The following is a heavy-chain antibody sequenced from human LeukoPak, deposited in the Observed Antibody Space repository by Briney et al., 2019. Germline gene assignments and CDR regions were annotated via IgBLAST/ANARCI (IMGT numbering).Heavy chain of an antibody. J-gene: IGHJ6*03. CDR3: TRHGDYYGSGSYYQYYYYYYMDV. V-gene: IGHV3-73*01. Sequence: GGSLRLSCAASGFTFSGSAMHWVRQASGKGLGWVGRIRSKANSYATAYAASVKGRFTISRDDSKNKAYLQMNSLKTEDTAVYYCTRHGDYYGSGSYYQYYYYYYMDVWGKGTTVTVSS. CDR2: IRSKANSYAT. D-gene: IGHD3-10*01. CDR1: GFTFSGSA.